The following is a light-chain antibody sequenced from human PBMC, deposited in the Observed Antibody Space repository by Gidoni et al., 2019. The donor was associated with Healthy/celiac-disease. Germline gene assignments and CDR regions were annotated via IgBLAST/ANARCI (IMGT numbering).Light chain of an antibody. Sequence: QSVLTQPPSASGTPGQRVTISCSGRSSNIGSNYVYWYQQLPGTAPKLLIYRNNPRPSGVPDRFSGSNSGTSASLAISGLRSEDEADYYCAAWDDSLSGRWVFGGGTKLTVL. CDR2: RNN. CDR1: SSNIGSNY. J-gene: IGLJ3*02. V-gene: IGLV1-47*01. CDR3: AAWDDSLSGRWV.